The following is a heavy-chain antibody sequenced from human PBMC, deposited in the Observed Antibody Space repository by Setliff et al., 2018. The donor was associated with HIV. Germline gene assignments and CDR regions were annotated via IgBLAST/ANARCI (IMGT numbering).Heavy chain of an antibody. CDR3: ATKVYCTNGVCLDAFDI. J-gene: IGHJ3*02. V-gene: IGHV1-2*06. CDR1: GYKFTDYY. CDR2: INPNSGGT. D-gene: IGHD2-8*01. Sequence: ASVKVSCKASGYKFTDYYIHWVRQAPGQGLEWMGRINPNSGGTNYAQKFQGRVTMTRDTSVSTAYMELSRLRSDDTAFYYCATKVYCTNGVCLDAFDIWGQGTKVTVSS.